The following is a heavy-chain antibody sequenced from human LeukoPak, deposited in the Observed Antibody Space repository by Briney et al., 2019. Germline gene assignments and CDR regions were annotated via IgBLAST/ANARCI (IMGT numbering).Heavy chain of an antibody. CDR2: IIPIFGTA. CDR1: GGTFSSYA. Sequence: GASVKVSCKASGGTFSSYAISWVRQAPGQGLEWMGGIIPIFGTANYAQKFQGRVTITADESTSTAYMELSSLRSEDTAVYYCASPKYSSSSGGTYYYGMDVWGQGTTVTVSS. V-gene: IGHV1-69*13. D-gene: IGHD6-6*01. CDR3: ASPKYSSSSGGTYYYGMDV. J-gene: IGHJ6*02.